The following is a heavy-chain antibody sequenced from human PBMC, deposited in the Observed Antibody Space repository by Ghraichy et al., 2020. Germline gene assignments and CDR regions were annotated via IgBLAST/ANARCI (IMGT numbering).Heavy chain of an antibody. J-gene: IGHJ4*02. CDR3: ARAHRGYSYGLDY. Sequence: GGSLRLSCAASGFTFSSYWMHWVRQAPGKGLVWVSRINSDGSSTSYADSVKGRFTISRDNAKNTLYLQMNSLRAEDTAVYYCARAHRGYSYGLDYWGQGTLVTVSS. CDR1: GFTFSSYW. V-gene: IGHV3-74*01. D-gene: IGHD5-18*01. CDR2: INSDGSST.